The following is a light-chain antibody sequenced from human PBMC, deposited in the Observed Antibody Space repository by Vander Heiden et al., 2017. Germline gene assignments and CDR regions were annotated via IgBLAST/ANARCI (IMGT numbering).Light chain of an antibody. CDR3: AAWDDTRSGHCV. J-gene: IGLJ1*01. V-gene: IGLV1-47*01. Sequence: HSVPTPPPSASVTPVQRVSMSCSGGSSNIGTNYVYWYQQLPGAAPKLLINRDNQTPAGVSARFSGSKSGNSASLAISGLRSEDEADYYCAAWDDTRSGHCVFGTGTKVFVL. CDR2: RDN. CDR1: SSNIGTNY.